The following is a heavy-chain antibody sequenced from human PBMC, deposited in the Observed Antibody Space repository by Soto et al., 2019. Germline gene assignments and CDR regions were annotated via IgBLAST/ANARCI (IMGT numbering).Heavy chain of an antibody. CDR1: AFTFSRHG. CDR2: IWSDGSNQ. D-gene: IGHD3-10*01. CDR3: ARERTFGENNHNYMDV. V-gene: IGHV3-33*01. Sequence: QVQLVESGGGVVQPGGSLRLSCAASAFTFSRHGMHWVRQAPGKGLQWLGVIWSDGSNQRYAESVKGRFTISRDNSQNTLYLQMHSLRAEVTAVYYCARERTFGENNHNYMDVWGTGITVNVSS. J-gene: IGHJ6*03.